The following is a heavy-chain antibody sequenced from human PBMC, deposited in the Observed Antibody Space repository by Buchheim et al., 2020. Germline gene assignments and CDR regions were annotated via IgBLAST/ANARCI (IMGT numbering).Heavy chain of an antibody. Sequence: EVQLVESGGGLVQPGGSLRLSCAASGFTFSGYNMNWVRQAPGKGLEWVSDISSSSTIYYADSVRGRFTISRDNAKNSLYLQMNSLRDEDTAVYYCARSWGGKQWLAQLWGQGTL. CDR2: ISSSSTI. D-gene: IGHD6-19*01. V-gene: IGHV3-48*02. CDR3: ARSWGGKQWLAQL. CDR1: GFTFSGYN. J-gene: IGHJ4*02.